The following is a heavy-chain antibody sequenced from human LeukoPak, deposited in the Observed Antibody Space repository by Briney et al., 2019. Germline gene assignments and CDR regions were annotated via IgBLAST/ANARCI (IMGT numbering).Heavy chain of an antibody. J-gene: IGHJ3*02. D-gene: IGHD3-9*01. CDR1: GYTFTGYY. CDR2: INPNSGGT. CDR3: AGYDILTGEGQNAFDI. Sequence: ASVKVSCKASGYTFTGYYMHLVRQAPGQGLEWMGWINPNSGGTNYAQKFQGRVTMTRDTSISTAYMELSRLRSDDTAVYYCAGYDILTGEGQNAFDIWGQGTMVTVSS. V-gene: IGHV1-2*02.